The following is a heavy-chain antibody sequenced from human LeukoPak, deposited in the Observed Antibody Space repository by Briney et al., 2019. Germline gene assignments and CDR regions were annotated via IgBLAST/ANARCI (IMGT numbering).Heavy chain of an antibody. J-gene: IGHJ4*02. CDR3: ARESPACGEDCYFDY. CDR1: GFTFRSYA. D-gene: IGHD2-21*01. V-gene: IGHV3-30-3*01. CDR2: ISYDGTNK. Sequence: PGGSLRLSCAASGFTFRSYAMHWVRQAPGEGLEWVAGISYDGTNKYYADSVKGRFTISRDNSKNTLYLQMNSLRTDDTAVYYCARESPACGEDCYFDYWGQGTLVTVSS.